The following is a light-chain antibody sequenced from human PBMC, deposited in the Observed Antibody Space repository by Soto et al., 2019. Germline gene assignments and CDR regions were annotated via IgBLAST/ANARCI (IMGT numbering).Light chain of an antibody. CDR2: GVT. J-gene: IGLJ1*01. Sequence: QSVLTQPASVSGSTGQSITISCTGTSSDVGAYNYVSWYQQYPGKAPKLMSYGVTNRPSGVSNRFSGSKTGNTASLTISVLQAEDEADYYCFSHRGGDSHVFGTGTKGTVL. CDR3: FSHRGGDSHV. V-gene: IGLV2-14*01. CDR1: SSDVGAYNY.